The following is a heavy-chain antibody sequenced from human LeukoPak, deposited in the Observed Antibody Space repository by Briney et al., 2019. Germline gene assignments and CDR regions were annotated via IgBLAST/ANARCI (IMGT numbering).Heavy chain of an antibody. D-gene: IGHD2-2*01. CDR1: GFTFSSYG. CDR3: AKDLCSSTSCYVRGYFDY. J-gene: IGHJ4*02. V-gene: IGHV3-30*02. Sequence: GGSLRLSCATSGFTFSSYGMHWVRQAPGKGLEWVAFIRYDGSNKYYADSVKGRFTISRDNSKNTLYLQMNSLRAEDTAVYYCAKDLCSSTSCYVRGYFDYWGQGTLVTVSS. CDR2: IRYDGSNK.